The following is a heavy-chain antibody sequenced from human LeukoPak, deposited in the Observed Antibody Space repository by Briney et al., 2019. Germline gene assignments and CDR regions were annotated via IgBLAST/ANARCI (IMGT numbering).Heavy chain of an antibody. V-gene: IGHV3-64D*06. CDR2: ISSNGGST. J-gene: IGHJ4*02. Sequence: QTGGSLRLSCSASGFTFSSYAMHWVRQAPGKGLEYVSAISSNGGSTYYADSVKGRFAISRDNSKNTLYLQMSSLRAEDTAVYYCVKSVFGYSYGYGDYWGQGTLVTVSP. CDR1: GFTFSSYA. D-gene: IGHD5-18*01. CDR3: VKSVFGYSYGYGDY.